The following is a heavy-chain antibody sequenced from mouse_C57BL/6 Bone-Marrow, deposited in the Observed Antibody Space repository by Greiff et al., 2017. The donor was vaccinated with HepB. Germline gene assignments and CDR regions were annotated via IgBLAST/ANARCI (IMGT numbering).Heavy chain of an antibody. D-gene: IGHD2-2*01. Sequence: QVQLQQSGAELVRPGTSVKVSCKASGYAFTNYLIEWVKQRPGRGLEWIGVINPGSGGTNYNEKFKGKATLTADKSSSTAYMQLSSLTSEDSAVYFCARVRGYDCDYWGQGTTLTVSS. J-gene: IGHJ2*01. CDR3: ARVRGYDCDY. V-gene: IGHV1-54*01. CDR2: INPGSGGT. CDR1: GYAFTNYL.